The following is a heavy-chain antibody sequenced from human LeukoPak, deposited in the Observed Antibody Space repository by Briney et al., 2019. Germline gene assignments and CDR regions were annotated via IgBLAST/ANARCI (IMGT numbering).Heavy chain of an antibody. D-gene: IGHD1-26*01. CDR2: ISSSGKA. CDR1: GGSITTTDFD. V-gene: IGHV4-39*01. CDR3: ARFKGGTGFDY. J-gene: IGHJ4*02. Sequence: PSETLSLTCAVSGGSITTTDFDWAWIRQPPGQGFEWIATISSSGKAYYYPSLMSRVTISVDTSKNQFSLDVTSVTAADTGLFYCARFKGGTGFDYWGRGILGIVS.